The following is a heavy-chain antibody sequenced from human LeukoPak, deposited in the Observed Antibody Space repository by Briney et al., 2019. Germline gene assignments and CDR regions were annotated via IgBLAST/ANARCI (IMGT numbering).Heavy chain of an antibody. CDR2: ISAYNGNT. V-gene: IGHV1-18*04. D-gene: IGHD2-21*01. CDR3: ALMGVNYYYYGMDV. J-gene: IGHJ6*04. CDR1: GYTFTSYS. Sequence: ASVKVSCRASGYTFTSYSMSWVRQTPGQGLEWMGWISAYNGNTNYAQKLQGRVTMTTDTSTSTAYMELRSLRSDDTAVYYCALMGVNYYYYGMDVWGKVTTVTVSS.